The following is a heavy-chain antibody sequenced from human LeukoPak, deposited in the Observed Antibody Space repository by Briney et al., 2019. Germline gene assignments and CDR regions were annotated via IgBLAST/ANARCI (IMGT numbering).Heavy chain of an antibody. CDR3: ARDRWFGESHYFDY. CDR1: GGSISGFY. CDR2: IYYSGST. Sequence: SETLSLTCTVSGGSISGFYWSWLRQPPGKGLEWIGYIYYSGSTNYNPSLKSRVTISVDTSKNQFSLKLSSVTAADTAVYYCARDRWFGESHYFDYWGQGTLVTVSS. D-gene: IGHD3-10*01. J-gene: IGHJ4*02. V-gene: IGHV4-59*01.